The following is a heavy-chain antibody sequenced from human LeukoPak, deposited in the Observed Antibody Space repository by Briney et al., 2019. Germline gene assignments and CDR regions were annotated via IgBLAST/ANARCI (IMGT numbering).Heavy chain of an antibody. CDR3: ARDVGYCSGGSCYSWFDP. J-gene: IGHJ5*02. D-gene: IGHD2-15*01. CDR2: IRASGSDI. Sequence: GGSLRLSCTGSGFPFSSYAMSWVRQAPGKGLEWVSYIRASGSDIYYADSVKGRFTISRDNSKNTLYLQMNSLRAEDTAVYYCARDVGYCSGGSCYSWFDPWGQGTLVTVSS. V-gene: IGHV3-23*01. CDR1: GFPFSSYA.